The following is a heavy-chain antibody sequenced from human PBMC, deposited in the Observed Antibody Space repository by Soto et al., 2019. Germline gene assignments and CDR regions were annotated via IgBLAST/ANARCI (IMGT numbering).Heavy chain of an antibody. CDR3: ARGRLPSATTLFDY. CDR2: IWYDGGDK. CDR1: GFIFSSYA. V-gene: IGHV3-33*01. D-gene: IGHD1-26*01. J-gene: IGHJ4*02. Sequence: QVQLVESGGGVVQPGKSLRLSCEASGFIFSSYAIHWVRQAPGKGLEWVAIIWYDGGDKYYADSEKGQFSISRDNSNNPVYLQRRSPRAEATAIYYCARGRLPSATTLFDYWGQGTLVIVSS.